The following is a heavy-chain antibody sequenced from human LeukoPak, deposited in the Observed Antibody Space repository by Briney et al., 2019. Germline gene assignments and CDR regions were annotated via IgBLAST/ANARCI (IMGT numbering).Heavy chain of an antibody. V-gene: IGHV1-8*01. CDR2: MNPNSGNT. Sequence: ASVKVSCKASGYTFTSYDIHWVRQATGQGLEWMGWMNPNSGNTGYAQKFQGRVTMTRNTSISTAYMELSSLRSEDTAVYYCARGPEKRGRHTIFGVVRYWFDPWGQGTLVTVSS. CDR1: GYTFTSYD. J-gene: IGHJ5*02. CDR3: ARGPEKRGRHTIFGVVRYWFDP. D-gene: IGHD3-3*01.